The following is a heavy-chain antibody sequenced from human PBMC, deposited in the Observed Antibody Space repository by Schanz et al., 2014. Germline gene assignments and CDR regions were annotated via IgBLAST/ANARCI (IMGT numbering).Heavy chain of an antibody. V-gene: IGHV3-21*02. J-gene: IGHJ6*02. CDR3: AKHLYQYNYYGMDV. CDR1: GFTVSAYS. CDR2: ISSSGGHI. D-gene: IGHD2-2*02. Sequence: EVQVVESGGGLVRPGGSLRLSCSGFTVSAYSANWVRQAPGKGLEWVSSISSSGGHIYYADSVKGRFTITRDNSKNTLSLQLNSLRADDTAVYYCAKHLYQYNYYGMDVWGQGTTVTVSS.